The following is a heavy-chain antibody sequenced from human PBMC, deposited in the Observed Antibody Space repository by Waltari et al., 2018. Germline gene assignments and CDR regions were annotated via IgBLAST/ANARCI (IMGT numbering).Heavy chain of an antibody. CDR2: INPDSGGT. Sequence: QGQLVQSGAEVKKPGASVKVSCKAYGYTFTGHYMHWVRQAPGQGLEWVGCINPDSGGTIYSQNFQGRVTMTRDTSISTAYMELSGLRSDDTAIYYCARDSTGAHDFWGQGTLVTVSS. V-gene: IGHV1-2*02. D-gene: IGHD7-27*01. CDR1: GYTFTGHY. CDR3: ARDSTGAHDF. J-gene: IGHJ4*02.